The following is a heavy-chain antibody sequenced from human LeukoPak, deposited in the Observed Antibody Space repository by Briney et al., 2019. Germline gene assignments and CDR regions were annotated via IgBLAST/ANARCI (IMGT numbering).Heavy chain of an antibody. CDR3: VRGSHDFWSGYYTEYYFDY. J-gene: IGHJ4*02. V-gene: IGHV4-59*01. CDR1: GDSIRSYN. D-gene: IGHD3-3*01. CDR2: IYYSGST. Sequence: SETLSLTCNVSGDSIRSYNWNWIRQPPGKGLEWIGYIYYSGSTNYNPSLKSRVTISLDTSKTQFSLKLDSVTSADTGGYYCVRGSHDFWSGYYTEYYFDYWGQGTLVTVSS.